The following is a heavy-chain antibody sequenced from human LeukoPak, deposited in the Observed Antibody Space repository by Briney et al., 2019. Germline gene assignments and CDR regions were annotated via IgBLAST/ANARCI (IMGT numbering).Heavy chain of an antibody. CDR2: ISSNDNYI. V-gene: IGHV3-21*04. CDR1: GFTFSSYS. CDR3: AKVHTYYGDYGSFDY. D-gene: IGHD4-17*01. Sequence: GGSLRLSCAASGFTFSSYSLNWVRQAPGKGLEWVSSISSNDNYIYYADSVKGRFTVSRDNAKNSLYLQMNSLRAEDTAVYYCAKVHTYYGDYGSFDYWGQGTLVTVSS. J-gene: IGHJ4*02.